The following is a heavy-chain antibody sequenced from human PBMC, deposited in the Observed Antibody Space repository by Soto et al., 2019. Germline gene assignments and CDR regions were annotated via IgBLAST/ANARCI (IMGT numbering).Heavy chain of an antibody. CDR2: IHHTGST. D-gene: IGHD2-2*02. CDR3: ARCVLGTSCYNP. J-gene: IGHJ5*02. Sequence: QVQLQESGPGLVKPSGTLSLTCAISGGSISSSNWWSWVRQPPGKGLEWIGEIHHTGSTNYNPSLKSRVTISVDKSKNEFSLKLRSVTAADTAVYYCARCVLGTSCYNPWGQGTLVTVSS. CDR1: GGSISSSNW. V-gene: IGHV4-4*02.